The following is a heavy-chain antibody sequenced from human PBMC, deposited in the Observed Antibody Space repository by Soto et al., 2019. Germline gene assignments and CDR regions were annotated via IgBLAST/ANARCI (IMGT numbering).Heavy chain of an antibody. CDR3: ARGYADYYYGMDV. D-gene: IGHD3-16*01. CDR1: GYTFTSYG. CDR2: ISAYNGNT. J-gene: IGHJ6*02. V-gene: IGHV1-18*01. Sequence: ASVKVSCKASGYTFTSYGISWVRQAPGQGLEWMGWISAYNGNTNYAQKLQGRVTMTTDTSTSTAYMELRSLRAEDTAVYYCARGYADYYYGMDVWGQGTTVTVSS.